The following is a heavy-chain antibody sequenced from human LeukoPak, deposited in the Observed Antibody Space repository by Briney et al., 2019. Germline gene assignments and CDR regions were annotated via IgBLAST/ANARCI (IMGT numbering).Heavy chain of an antibody. Sequence: GGSLRLSCAASGFTVSSTYMSWVRQAPGKGLEWVSVIYKDGKIYYIDSVKGRFTISRDTSKNTLYLQMNSLRVEDTAVYYCASRHCSGGDCYFAGADPFDHWGQGTSVTVSS. D-gene: IGHD2-21*01. V-gene: IGHV3-53*01. CDR3: ASRHCSGGDCYFAGADPFDH. CDR1: GFTVSSTY. J-gene: IGHJ4*02. CDR2: IYKDGKI.